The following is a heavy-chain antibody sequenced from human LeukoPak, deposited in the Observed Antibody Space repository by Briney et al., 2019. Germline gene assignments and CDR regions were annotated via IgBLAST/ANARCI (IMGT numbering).Heavy chain of an antibody. CDR2: IYSGGST. D-gene: IGHD6-19*01. J-gene: IGHJ4*02. CDR3: ARDNRGWSLDY. CDR1: GFTVSSSY. Sequence: GGSLRLSCAASGFTVSSSYMSWVCQAPGKGLEWVSVIYSGGSTYYADSEKGRFTISRDNSKNTLSLQMNSLRVEDTAVYYCARDNRGWSLDYWGQGTLVTVSS. V-gene: IGHV3-53*01.